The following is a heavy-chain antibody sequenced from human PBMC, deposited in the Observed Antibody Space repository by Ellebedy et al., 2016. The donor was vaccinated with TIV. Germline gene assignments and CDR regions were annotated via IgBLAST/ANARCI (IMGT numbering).Heavy chain of an antibody. CDR2: TSGSSDSR. D-gene: IGHD2-15*01. Sequence: PGGSLRLSCAASGFRFSIYDMYWVRQAPGKGPEWVSVTSGSSDSRDYADSVKGRFTISRDNPQNTLYLQMNSLRAEDTAVYYCAKGRGGSSYSSLDVWGQGTTVTVSS. CDR1: GFRFSIYD. CDR3: AKGRGGSSYSSLDV. J-gene: IGHJ6*02. V-gene: IGHV3-23*01.